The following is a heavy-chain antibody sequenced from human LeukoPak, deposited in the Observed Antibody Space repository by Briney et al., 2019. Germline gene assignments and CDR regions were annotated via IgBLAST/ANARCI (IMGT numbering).Heavy chain of an antibody. CDR1: GYTFTSYG. CDR3: ARDEIYDSSGYRLTEGAFDI. J-gene: IGHJ3*02. CDR2: ISACNGNT. D-gene: IGHD3-22*01. V-gene: IGHV1-18*01. Sequence: GASVKVSCKASGYTFTSYGISWVRQAPGQGLEWMGWISACNGNTNYAQKFQGRVTMTTDTSTSTAYMELRSLRSDDTAVYYCARDEIYDSSGYRLTEGAFDIWGQGTMVTVSS.